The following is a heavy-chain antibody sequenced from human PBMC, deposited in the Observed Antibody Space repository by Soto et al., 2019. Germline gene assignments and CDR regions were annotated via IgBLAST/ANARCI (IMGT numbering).Heavy chain of an antibody. Sequence: EVQLLESGGGLVQPGGSLRLSCAASGFTFSSYAMSWVRQAPGKGLEWVSAISGSGGSTYYADSVKGRFTISRDNSKNTLYLQMYSLRAEDTAVYYCAKGVRGYSSYFDYWGQGTLVTVSS. D-gene: IGHD3-22*01. CDR2: ISGSGGST. CDR1: GFTFSSYA. CDR3: AKGVRGYSSYFDY. J-gene: IGHJ4*02. V-gene: IGHV3-23*01.